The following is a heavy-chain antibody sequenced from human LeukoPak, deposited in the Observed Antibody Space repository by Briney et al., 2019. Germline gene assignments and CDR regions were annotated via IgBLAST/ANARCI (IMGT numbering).Heavy chain of an antibody. V-gene: IGHV3-33*01. CDR1: GFTFSNYG. CDR2: IWSGGNNK. J-gene: IGHJ3*02. CDR3: VREKGPFNGFDI. Sequence: PGGSLRLSCAASGFTFSNYGMHWVRQSPGKGLEWLVVIWSGGNNKYYADSVKGRFTISRDNSKNTLDLQMNNLRAEDTALYYCVREKGPFNGFDIWGQGAMVTVSS.